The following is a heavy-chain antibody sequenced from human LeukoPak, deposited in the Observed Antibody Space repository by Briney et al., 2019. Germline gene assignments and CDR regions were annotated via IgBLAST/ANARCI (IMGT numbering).Heavy chain of an antibody. V-gene: IGHV4-30-4*01. D-gene: IGHD3-10*01. CDR3: ARFEEEYYFDY. J-gene: IGHJ4*02. CDR1: GGSISSGDYY. Sequence: SETLSLTCTVSGGSISSGDYYWSWIRQPPGKGLEWIGYIYYSGSTYYNPSLKSRVTISVDTSKNQFSLKLSSVTAADTAVYYCARFEEEYYFDYWGQGTLVTVSS. CDR2: IYYSGST.